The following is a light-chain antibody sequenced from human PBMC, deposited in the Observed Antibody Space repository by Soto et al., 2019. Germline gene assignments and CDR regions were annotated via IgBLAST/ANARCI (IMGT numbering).Light chain of an antibody. CDR1: SSNIGAGYD. CDR3: QSYDTSLSGVI. CDR2: ADN. Sequence: QSALTQTPSVSGAPGQKITMSCTGSSSNIGAGYDVHWYQQIPGAAPRLLIYADNNRPSGVPDRFSASKSGTSASLAITGLQGEDEANYYCQSYDTSLSGVIFGAG. V-gene: IGLV1-40*01. J-gene: IGLJ2*01.